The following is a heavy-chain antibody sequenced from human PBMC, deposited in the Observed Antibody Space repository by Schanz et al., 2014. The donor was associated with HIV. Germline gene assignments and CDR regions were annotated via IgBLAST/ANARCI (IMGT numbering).Heavy chain of an antibody. D-gene: IGHD3-10*01. CDR1: GYTFTGYY. J-gene: IGHJ4*02. CDR2: INPNSGGT. CDR3: ARDQNVISMVRGVMGGVDY. V-gene: IGHV1-2*02. Sequence: QVQLVQSGAEVKKPGASVKVSCKASGYTFTGYYMHWVRQAPGQGLEWMGWINPNSGGTNYAQKFQGRVTMTRDTSISTAYMELSRLRSDDTAVYYCARDQNVISMVRGVMGGVDYWGQGTLVTVSS.